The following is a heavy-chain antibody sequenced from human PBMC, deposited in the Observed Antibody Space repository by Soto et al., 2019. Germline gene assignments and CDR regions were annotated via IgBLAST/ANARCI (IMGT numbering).Heavy chain of an antibody. Sequence: SETLSLTCTVSGGSISSGGYYWSWIRQHPGKGLEWIGYIYYSGSTYYNPSLKSRVTISVDTSKNQFSLKLSSVTAADTAVYYCARAPGITGTTANLNFDYWGQGTLVTVS. V-gene: IGHV4-31*03. J-gene: IGHJ4*02. D-gene: IGHD1-20*01. CDR2: IYYSGST. CDR3: ARAPGITGTTANLNFDY. CDR1: GGSISSGGYY.